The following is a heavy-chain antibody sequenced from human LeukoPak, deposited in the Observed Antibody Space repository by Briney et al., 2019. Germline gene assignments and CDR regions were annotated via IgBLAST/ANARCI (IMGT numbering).Heavy chain of an antibody. CDR1: GFTFSSYA. V-gene: IGHV3-23*01. J-gene: IGHJ4*02. CDR2: ISGSGGST. CDR3: ATSRDFYDSSGYYPYYFDC. Sequence: GGSLRLSCAASGFTFSSYAMSWVRQAPGKGLEWVSAISGSGGSTYYADSVKGRSTISRDNSKNTLYLQMNSLRAEDTAVYYCATSRDFYDSSGYYPYYFDCWGQGTLVTVSS. D-gene: IGHD3-22*01.